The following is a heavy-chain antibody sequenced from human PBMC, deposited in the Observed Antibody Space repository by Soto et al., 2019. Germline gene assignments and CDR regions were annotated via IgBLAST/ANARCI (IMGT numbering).Heavy chain of an antibody. CDR2: IGTAGDT. CDR1: GFTFSSYD. D-gene: IGHD6-6*01. V-gene: IGHV3-13*01. J-gene: IGHJ3*02. Sequence: EVQLVESGGGLVQPGGSLRLSCAASGFTFSSYDMHWVRQATGKGLEWVSAIGTAGDTYYPGSVKGRFTISRENAKNSLYLQMNSLRAEDTAVYYCARSYSSSSSNAFDIWGQGTMVTVSS. CDR3: ARSYSSSSSNAFDI.